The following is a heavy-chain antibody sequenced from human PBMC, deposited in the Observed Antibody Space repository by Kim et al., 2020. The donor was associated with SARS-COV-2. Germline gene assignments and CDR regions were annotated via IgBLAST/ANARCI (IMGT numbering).Heavy chain of an antibody. D-gene: IGHD3-3*01. Sequence: RKDRVTISVDTSKNQFSLKLSSVTAADTAVYYCARGITIFGVVTNGMDVWGQGTTVTVSS. CDR3: ARGITIFGVVTNGMDV. J-gene: IGHJ6*02. V-gene: IGHV4-31*02.